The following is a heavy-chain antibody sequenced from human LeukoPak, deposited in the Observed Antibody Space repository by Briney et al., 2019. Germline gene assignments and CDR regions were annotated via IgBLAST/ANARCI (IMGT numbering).Heavy chain of an antibody. J-gene: IGHJ4*02. CDR2: ISGSGGST. CDR1: GFTFSSYA. CDR3: AKALHYYDSSGYFDYFDY. Sequence: LTGGSLRLSCAASGFTFSSYAMSWVRQAPGKGLEWASAISGSGGSTYYADSVKGRFTISRDNSKNTLYLQMNSLRAEDTAVYYCAKALHYYDSSGYFDYFDYWGQGTLVTVSS. V-gene: IGHV3-23*01. D-gene: IGHD3-22*01.